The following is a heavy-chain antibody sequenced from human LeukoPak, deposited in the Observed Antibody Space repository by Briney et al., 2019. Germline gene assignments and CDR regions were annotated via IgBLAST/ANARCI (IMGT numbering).Heavy chain of an antibody. CDR1: GHRFTSYY. Sequence: ASVKVSCKASGHRFTSYYMHWVRQAPGQGLEWMGIINASGGSTTYAQKFQGRVTMTRDTSTSTVYMELSSLRSEDTAVYYCARDLIAAAGTTWFDPWGQGTLVTVSS. V-gene: IGHV1-46*01. CDR2: INASGGST. D-gene: IGHD6-13*01. J-gene: IGHJ5*02. CDR3: ARDLIAAAGTTWFDP.